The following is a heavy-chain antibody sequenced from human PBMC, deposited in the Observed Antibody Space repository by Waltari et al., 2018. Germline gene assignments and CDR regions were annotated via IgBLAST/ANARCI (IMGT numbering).Heavy chain of an antibody. V-gene: IGHV3-30-3*01. J-gene: IGHJ4*02. D-gene: IGHD4-17*01. CDR1: GFTFRSYS. Sequence: QVQLVESGGGVVQPGRYLRLSCAASGFTFRSYSLHWVRQAPGKGLEWVADILYDGSKEYYADSVKGRFTISRDNSKNTLCLQMNSLRAEDTAVYYCARDDGYGDSGLDYWGQGTLVTVSS. CDR3: ARDDGYGDSGLDY. CDR2: ILYDGSKE.